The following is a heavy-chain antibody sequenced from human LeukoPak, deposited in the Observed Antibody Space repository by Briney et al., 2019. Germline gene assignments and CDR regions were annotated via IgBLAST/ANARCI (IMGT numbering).Heavy chain of an antibody. CDR2: ISTSSIYI. CDR1: GFTFSSYS. V-gene: IGHV3-21*04. Sequence: GGSLRLSCAASGFTFSSYSMNWVRQAPGKGLEWVSSISTSSIYIYYADSLKGRFTISRDNAKNSLYLQMNSLRAEDTAVYYCAKDGGEYYDILTGYYPRLYYMDVWGKGTTVTISS. J-gene: IGHJ6*03. D-gene: IGHD3-9*01. CDR3: AKDGGEYYDILTGYYPRLYYMDV.